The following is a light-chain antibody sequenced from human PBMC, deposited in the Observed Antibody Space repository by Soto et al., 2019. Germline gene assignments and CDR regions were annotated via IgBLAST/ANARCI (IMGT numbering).Light chain of an antibody. CDR1: QSVGFY. J-gene: IGKJ1*01. Sequence: EIVLTQSPATLSLSPGERATLSCRASQSVGFYLAWYQQNPGQAPRLLIYETSSRASGIPARFSGSGSGTDFTLTISSLGPEDFATYYCQQSYSTLTWTFGQGTKVDIK. CDR3: QQSYSTLTWT. V-gene: IGKV3-11*01. CDR2: ETS.